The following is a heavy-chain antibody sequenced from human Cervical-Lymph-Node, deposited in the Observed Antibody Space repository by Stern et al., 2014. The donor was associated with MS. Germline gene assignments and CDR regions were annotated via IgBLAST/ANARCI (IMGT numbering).Heavy chain of an antibody. Sequence: VQLVQSGAEVKKPGASVKVSCKVSGDTLSEISMHWVRQAPGKGLEWMGGFDPQHGEALYAQKCHGRVTMAEDRSTDTAYMELSSLRSEDTAMYYCATHRGRVTYYYGMDVWGQGTTVTVSS. D-gene: IGHD2-21*02. CDR2: FDPQHGEA. J-gene: IGHJ6*02. CDR3: ATHRGRVTYYYGMDV. CDR1: GDTLSEIS. V-gene: IGHV1-24*01.